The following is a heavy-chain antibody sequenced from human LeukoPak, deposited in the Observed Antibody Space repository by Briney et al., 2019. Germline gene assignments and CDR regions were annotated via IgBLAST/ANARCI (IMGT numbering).Heavy chain of an antibody. CDR3: AREFLGYYDSSGYFDY. CDR2: IGRSADIT. Sequence: PGGSLRLSCAASGFIFSTYAMSWVRQAPGKGLEWVSVIGRSADITYYADSVKGRFTISRDNSKNTLYLQMNSLRAEDTAVYYCAREFLGYYDSSGYFDYWAREPWSPSPQ. CDR1: GFIFSTYA. V-gene: IGHV3-23*01. J-gene: IGHJ4*02. D-gene: IGHD3-22*01.